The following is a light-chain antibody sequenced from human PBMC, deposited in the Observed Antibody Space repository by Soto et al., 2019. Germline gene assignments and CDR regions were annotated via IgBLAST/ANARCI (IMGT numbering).Light chain of an antibody. J-gene: IGKJ5*01. CDR1: QTLRSL. CDR2: NAS. V-gene: IGKV1-5*03. Sequence: DIQLTQSPSTLSGSLGDRVTLSCRASQTLRSLLDWYQQRPGKAPKLLIYNASNRAGGVPERISGDGSGTDYTLTISSLQPEDFATYYCQQHTRCPITFGQGTRLEIK. CDR3: QQHTRCPIT.